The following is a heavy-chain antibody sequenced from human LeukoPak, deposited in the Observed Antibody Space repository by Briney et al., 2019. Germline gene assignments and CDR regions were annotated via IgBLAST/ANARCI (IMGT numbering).Heavy chain of an antibody. D-gene: IGHD3-3*01. J-gene: IGHJ4*02. CDR1: GFTFSSYA. V-gene: IGHV3-23*01. Sequence: GGSLRLSCAGSGFTFSSYAMSWVRQAPGKGLEWVSAISGSGGSTYYADSVKGRFTISRDNSKNTLYLQMNSLRAEDTAVYYCAKDYDFWSGRLHYFDYWGQGTLVTVSS. CDR3: AKDYDFWSGRLHYFDY. CDR2: ISGSGGST.